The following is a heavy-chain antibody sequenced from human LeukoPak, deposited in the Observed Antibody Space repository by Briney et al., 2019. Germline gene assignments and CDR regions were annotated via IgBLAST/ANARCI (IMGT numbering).Heavy chain of an antibody. CDR3: ARGGLSYYDSSGYYGFDY. J-gene: IGHJ4*02. D-gene: IGHD3-22*01. CDR1: GYTFTGYY. V-gene: IGHV1-2*02. Sequence: ASVKVSCKASGYTFTGYYMHWVRQAPGQGLGWMGWFNPNSGGTNYAQKFQGRVTMTRDTSISTAYMELSRLRSDDTAVYYCARGGLSYYDSSGYYGFDYWGQGTLVTVSS. CDR2: FNPNSGGT.